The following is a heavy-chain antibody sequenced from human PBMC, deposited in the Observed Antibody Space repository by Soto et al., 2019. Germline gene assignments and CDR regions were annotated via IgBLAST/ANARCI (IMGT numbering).Heavy chain of an antibody. J-gene: IGHJ6*02. CDR2: IKQDGSEK. D-gene: IGHD2-2*01. CDR3: ARDIFPEDIVVVPAATLGYYYYCMDV. V-gene: IGHV3-7*01. CDR1: GFTFSSYW. Sequence: GGSLRLSCAASGFTFSSYWMSWVRQAPGKGLEWVANIKQDGSEKYYVDSVKGRFTISRDNAKNLLYLQMNSLRAEDPAVYYCARDIFPEDIVVVPAATLGYYYYCMDVWGQGTTVTVSS.